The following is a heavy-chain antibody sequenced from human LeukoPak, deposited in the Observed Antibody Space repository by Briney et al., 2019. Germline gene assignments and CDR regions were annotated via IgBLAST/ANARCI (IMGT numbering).Heavy chain of an antibody. Sequence: ASQTLSLTCTVSGGSISSGDYYWSWIRQPPGKGLEWIGYIYYSGSTYYNPSLKSRVTISVDTSKNQFSLKLSPVTAADTAVYYCARDSYYDSSGSLDYWGQGTLVTVSS. CDR3: ARDSYYDSSGSLDY. CDR1: GGSISSGDYY. D-gene: IGHD3-22*01. J-gene: IGHJ4*02. V-gene: IGHV4-30-4*01. CDR2: IYYSGST.